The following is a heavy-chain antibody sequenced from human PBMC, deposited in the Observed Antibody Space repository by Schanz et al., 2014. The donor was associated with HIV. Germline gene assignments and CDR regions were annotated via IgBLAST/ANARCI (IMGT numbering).Heavy chain of an antibody. CDR1: GFTFSSYA. CDR2: ISGSGGST. V-gene: IGHV3-23*04. Sequence: VQLVESGGGVVQPGRSLRLSCAASGFTFSSYAMSWVRQAPGKGLEWVSAISGSGGSTYYADSVKGRFTISRDNSKNTLYLQMNSLRAEDTAVYYCARGDGGYWYYFDYWGQGTLVTVSS. CDR3: ARGDGGYWYYFDY. J-gene: IGHJ4*02. D-gene: IGHD5-12*01.